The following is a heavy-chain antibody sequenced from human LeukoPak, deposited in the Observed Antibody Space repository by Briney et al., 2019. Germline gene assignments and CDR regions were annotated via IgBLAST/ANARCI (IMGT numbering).Heavy chain of an antibody. CDR2: INHSGST. CDR3: ARGGMAKSY. CDR1: GGSFSGYY. J-gene: IGHJ4*02. V-gene: IGHV4-34*01. Sequence: SETLSLTCAVYGGSFSGYYWSWIRQPPGKGLEWIGEINHSGSTNYNPSLKSRVTISVDTSKNQFSLKLSSVTAADTAVYYCARGGMAKSYWGQGTLVTVSS. D-gene: IGHD5-24*01.